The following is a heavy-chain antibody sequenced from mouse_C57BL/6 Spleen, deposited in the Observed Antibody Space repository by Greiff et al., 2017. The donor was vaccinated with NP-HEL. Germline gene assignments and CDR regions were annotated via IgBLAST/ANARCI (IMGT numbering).Heavy chain of an antibody. J-gene: IGHJ4*01. D-gene: IGHD6-1*01. CDR2: INPGSGGT. CDR3: ARSRGDSRLYMDY. Sequence: QVQLQLSGAELVRPGTSVKVSCKASGYAFTNYLIEWVKQRPGQGLEWIGVINPGSGGTNYNEKFKGKATLTADKSSSTAYMQLSRLTSEDSAVYFCARSRGDSRLYMDYWGQGTSVTDAS. CDR1: GYAFTNYL. V-gene: IGHV1-54*01.